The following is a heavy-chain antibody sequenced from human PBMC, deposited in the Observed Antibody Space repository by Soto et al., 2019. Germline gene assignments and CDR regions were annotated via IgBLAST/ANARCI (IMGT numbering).Heavy chain of an antibody. CDR1: GFTFSSYW. V-gene: IGHV3-74*01. Sequence: PGGSLRLSCAASGFTFSSYWMHWVRQAPEKGLVWVSHINSDGSSSTYADSVKGRFTISRDNAKNTLYLQMNSLRAEDTAVYYCARDGQLNSLDYWGQGTLVTVSS. D-gene: IGHD6-6*01. CDR2: INSDGSSS. CDR3: ARDGQLNSLDY. J-gene: IGHJ4*02.